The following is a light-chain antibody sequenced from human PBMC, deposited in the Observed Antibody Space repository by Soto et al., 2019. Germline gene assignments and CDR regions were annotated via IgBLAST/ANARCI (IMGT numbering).Light chain of an antibody. V-gene: IGLV4-69*01. CDR2: VNSDGSH. Sequence: QLVLTQSPSASASLGASVKLTCTLSSGHSSYAIAWHQQQPEKGPRYLMKVNSDGSHTKGDGIPDRFSGSSSGAERYLTISSLQSEDEADYYCQTWGTDIGVFGGGTKLTVL. CDR3: QTWGTDIGV. CDR1: SGHSSYA. J-gene: IGLJ3*02.